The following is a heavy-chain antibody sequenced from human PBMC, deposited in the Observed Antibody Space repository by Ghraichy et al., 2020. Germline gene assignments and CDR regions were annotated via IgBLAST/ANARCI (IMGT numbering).Heavy chain of an antibody. CDR3: AREPRSKQLED. CDR1: GFTFSIYN. J-gene: IGHJ4*02. V-gene: IGHV3-21*01. CDR2: IGTDNYT. D-gene: IGHD1-1*01. Sequence: GGPLRLSCVTSGFTFSIYNMNWVRQAPGKGLEWVSSIGTDNYTYSADSVRGRFTISRDNAKTSLFLQMNSLRAEDTAVYYCAREPRSKQLEDWGQGTLVTVSS.